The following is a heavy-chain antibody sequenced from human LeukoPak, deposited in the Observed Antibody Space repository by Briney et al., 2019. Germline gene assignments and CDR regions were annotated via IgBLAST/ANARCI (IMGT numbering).Heavy chain of an antibody. Sequence: PGGSLRLSCAASGFTFNNYLMSWVRQAPGKGLEWVSVLFTGGGSTFYADSVKGRFTISGDTSRTTLYLQMNGLRAEDTAVYYCAKECDYSPGHKFDLWGQGTLVTVSS. J-gene: IGHJ4*02. CDR3: AKECDYSPGHKFDL. V-gene: IGHV3-23*01. CDR2: LFTGGGST. D-gene: IGHD3-10*01. CDR1: GFTFNNYL.